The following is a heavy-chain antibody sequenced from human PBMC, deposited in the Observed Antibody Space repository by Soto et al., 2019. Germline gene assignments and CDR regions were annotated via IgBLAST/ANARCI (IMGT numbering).Heavy chain of an antibody. Sequence: QVQLQQWGAGLLKPSETLSLTCAVYGGSFSGYYWSWIRQPPGKGLEWIGEINHSGSTNYNPSLKRRVTISVDTSKNQFSLKLSSVTAADTAVYYCASTYRPGYSSGWDTSQNRGIDYWGQGTLVTVSS. V-gene: IGHV4-34*01. CDR2: INHSGST. D-gene: IGHD6-19*01. J-gene: IGHJ4*02. CDR1: GGSFSGYY. CDR3: ASTYRPGYSSGWDTSQNRGIDY.